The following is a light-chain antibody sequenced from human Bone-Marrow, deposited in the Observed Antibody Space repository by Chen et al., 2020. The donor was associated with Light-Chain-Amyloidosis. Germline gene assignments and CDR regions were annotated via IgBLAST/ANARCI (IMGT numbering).Light chain of an antibody. J-gene: IGLJ2*01. CDR2: DVS. V-gene: IGLV2-14*03. CDR1: SSDDGGYNY. Sequence: QSALNQPASVSGSPGQSLTISCTGTSSDDGGYNYLSWYQQPPGKAPKLIIFDVSNRPSGVSTRFSGSKSGNTASLTISGLQAEDEADYYCSSYTSSSTLVFGGGTKLTVL. CDR3: SSYTSSSTLV.